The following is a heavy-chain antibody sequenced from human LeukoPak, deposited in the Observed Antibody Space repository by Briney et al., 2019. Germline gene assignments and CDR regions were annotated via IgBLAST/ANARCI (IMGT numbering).Heavy chain of an antibody. V-gene: IGHV3-48*04. CDR1: GFTFSSYS. D-gene: IGHD3-9*01. J-gene: IGHJ4*02. CDR2: ISSSSSTI. Sequence: GGSLRLSCAASGFTFSSYSMNWVRQAPGEGLEWVSSISSSSSTIYYADSVKGRCTISRDNAKNSLYLQMNSLRAEDTAVYYCARDEGNTGYYYWGQGTLVTVSS. CDR3: ARDEGNTGYYY.